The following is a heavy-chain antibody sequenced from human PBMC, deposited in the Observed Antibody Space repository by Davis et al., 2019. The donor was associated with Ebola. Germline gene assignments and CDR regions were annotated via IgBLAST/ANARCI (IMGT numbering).Heavy chain of an antibody. CDR2: INHSGST. Sequence: MPSETLSLTCAVYGGSFRGYYWRWIRQPPGKGLEWTGEINHSGSTNYNPSLKSRVTISVDTSKNQFSLKLSSVTAADTAVYYCAGGPYSSGWSEFDYWGQGTLVTVSS. V-gene: IGHV4-34*01. CDR1: GGSFRGYY. J-gene: IGHJ4*02. CDR3: AGGPYSSGWSEFDY. D-gene: IGHD6-19*01.